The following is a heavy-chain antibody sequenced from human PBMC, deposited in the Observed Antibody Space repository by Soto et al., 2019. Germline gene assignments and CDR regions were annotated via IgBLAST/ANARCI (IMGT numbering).Heavy chain of an antibody. CDR1: GFTFSSYW. J-gene: IGHJ6*02. CDR3: ASLIVVEEYGMDV. Sequence: GGSLRLSCAASGFTFSSYWMSWVRQAPGKGLEWVANIKQDGSEKYYVDSVKGRFTISRDNAKNSLYLQMNSLRAEDTAVYYCASLIVVEEYGMDVWGQGTTVTVSS. V-gene: IGHV3-7*01. CDR2: IKQDGSEK. D-gene: IGHD3-22*01.